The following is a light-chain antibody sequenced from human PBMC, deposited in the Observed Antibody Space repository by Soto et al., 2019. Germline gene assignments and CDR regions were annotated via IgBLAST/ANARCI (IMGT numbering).Light chain of an antibody. CDR2: SAS. CDR3: QQSYRTPHT. Sequence: DIQMHQFQSSLSASVGSRFPLTCLASQGVSAYLLWYQQRQGRAPRILIYSASSLVSGVPSRFSGSGSGTNFTLTISRLQPEDFAIYYCQQSYRTPHTFGKGT. J-gene: IGKJ2*01. CDR1: QGVSAY. V-gene: IGKV1-39*01.